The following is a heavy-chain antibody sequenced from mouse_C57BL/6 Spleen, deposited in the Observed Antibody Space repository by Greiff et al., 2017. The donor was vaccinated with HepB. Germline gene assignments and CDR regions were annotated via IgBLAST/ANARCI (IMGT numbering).Heavy chain of an antibody. D-gene: IGHD1-1*01. CDR1: GFTFSSYG. CDR2: ISSGGSYT. V-gene: IGHV5-6*01. CDR3: ARPLGSSPFAY. Sequence: EVQRVESGGDLVKPGGSLKLSCAASGFTFSSYGMSWVRQTPDKRLEWVATISSGGSYTYYPDSVKGRFTISRDNAKNTLYLQMSSLKSEDTAMYYCARPLGSSPFAYWGQGTLVTVSA. J-gene: IGHJ3*01.